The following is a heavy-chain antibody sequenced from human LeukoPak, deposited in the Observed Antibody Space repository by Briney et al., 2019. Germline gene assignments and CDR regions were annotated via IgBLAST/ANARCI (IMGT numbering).Heavy chain of an antibody. J-gene: IGHJ4*02. D-gene: IGHD2/OR15-2a*01. V-gene: IGHV3-30*02. CDR1: GFSFSSYG. CDR3: TKMVPLRFYDTSGQTY. Sequence: GGSLRLSCVASGFSFSSYGMNWVRQAPGKGLEWVAFIQFDGSNIFYGVSVKGRFTVSRDNLQKTLYLQMDGLRAEDTAVYYCTKMVPLRFYDTSGQTYWGQGTLVTVSS. CDR2: IQFDGSNI.